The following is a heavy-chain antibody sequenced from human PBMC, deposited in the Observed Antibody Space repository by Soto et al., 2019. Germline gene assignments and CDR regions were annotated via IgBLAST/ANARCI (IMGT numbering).Heavy chain of an antibody. CDR1: GGSVSSGSYY. J-gene: IGHJ3*02. CDR2: IYYSGST. V-gene: IGHV4-39*01. D-gene: IGHD3-22*01. Sequence: SETLSLTCTVSGGSVSSGSYYWGWIRQPPGKGLEWIGSIYYSGSTYYNPSLKSRVTISVDTSKNQFSLKLSSVTAADTAVYYCARHRYGYYDSSVPDAFDIWGQGTMVTVSS. CDR3: ARHRYGYYDSSVPDAFDI.